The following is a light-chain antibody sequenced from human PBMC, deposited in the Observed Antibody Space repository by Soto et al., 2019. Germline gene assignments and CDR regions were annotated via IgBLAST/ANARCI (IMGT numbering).Light chain of an antibody. Sequence: QSALTQPASVSGSPGQSITISCTGTSSDVGAYDYVSWYQQHPGKAPKLMVYDVTNRPSGVSNRFSGSKSGNTASLTISGLQAEDEADYYCSSYTRSHTVVFGGGTKLTVL. CDR3: SSYTRSHTVV. CDR2: DVT. CDR1: SSDVGAYDY. V-gene: IGLV2-14*01. J-gene: IGLJ2*01.